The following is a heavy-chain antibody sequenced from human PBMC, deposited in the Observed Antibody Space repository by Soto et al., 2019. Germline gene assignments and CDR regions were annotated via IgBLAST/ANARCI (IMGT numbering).Heavy chain of an antibody. CDR2: IYYSGST. V-gene: IGHV4-31*03. J-gene: IGHJ4*02. CDR1: GDSISSGGYY. CDR3: ARGSTVAAILFDS. D-gene: IGHD2-15*01. Sequence: SGTLSLTCTVSGDSISSGGYYLSWIRQHPGRGLEWIGYIYYSGSTYYNPSLKSRVIISVDTSKNQFSLKLSSVTAADTAVYYCARGSTVAAILFDSCGQGTLVTVSS.